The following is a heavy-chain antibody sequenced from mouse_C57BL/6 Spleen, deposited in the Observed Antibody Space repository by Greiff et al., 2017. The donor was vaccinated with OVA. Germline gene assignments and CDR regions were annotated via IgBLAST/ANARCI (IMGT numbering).Heavy chain of an antibody. Sequence: VQLQQPGAELVKPGASVKLSCKASGYTFTSYWMQWVKQRPGQGLEWIGEIDPSDSYTNYNQKFKGKATLTVDTSSSTAYMQLSSLTSEDSAVYYCARRSPVVYFDYWGQGTTLTVSS. CDR1: GYTFTSYW. CDR2: IDPSDSYT. J-gene: IGHJ2*01. D-gene: IGHD1-1*01. V-gene: IGHV1-50*01. CDR3: ARRSPVVYFDY.